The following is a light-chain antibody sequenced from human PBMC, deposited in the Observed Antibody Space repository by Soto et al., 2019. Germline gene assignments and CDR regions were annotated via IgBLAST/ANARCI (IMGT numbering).Light chain of an antibody. J-gene: IGKJ1*01. V-gene: IGKV3-20*01. Sequence: EIVLTQSPGTLSLSPGERATLSCRASQSVSNNYLAWYQQKPGQAPRLLIYGASNRATGIPDRFSGSGSGTDFTLTIRRLEPEDAAVYYCQQYGSSGTFGQGTKVDIK. CDR1: QSVSNNY. CDR3: QQYGSSGT. CDR2: GAS.